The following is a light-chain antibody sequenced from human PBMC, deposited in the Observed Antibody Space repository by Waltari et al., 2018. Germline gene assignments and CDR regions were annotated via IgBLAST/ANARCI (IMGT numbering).Light chain of an antibody. Sequence: QLVLTQSPSVSASLGASVRLTCTLDSGHTSNIIAWHQQQPEKGPRYLMKVNSDGSHSKGDEIPDRFSGSGSWAERYLTISDVQSEDEADYYGQTGGHGTWVVGGGTKLTVL. J-gene: IGLJ3*02. CDR2: VNSDGSH. V-gene: IGLV4-69*01. CDR1: SGHTSNI. CDR3: QTGGHGTWV.